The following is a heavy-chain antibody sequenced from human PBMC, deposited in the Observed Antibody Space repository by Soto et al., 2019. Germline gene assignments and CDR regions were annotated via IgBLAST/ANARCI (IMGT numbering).Heavy chain of an antibody. CDR3: ARASYRWGSAAAY. J-gene: IGHJ4*02. D-gene: IGHD7-27*01. Sequence: GSLRLSCAASGFTVSGNYMGWVRQAPGKGLDWVSAIYSGGSTLYADSVRGRFTISRDNSKNTLYLQMNSLRAEDTAIYYCARASYRWGSAAAYWGQGTLVTVSS. V-gene: IGHV3-53*01. CDR2: IYSGGST. CDR1: GFTVSGNY.